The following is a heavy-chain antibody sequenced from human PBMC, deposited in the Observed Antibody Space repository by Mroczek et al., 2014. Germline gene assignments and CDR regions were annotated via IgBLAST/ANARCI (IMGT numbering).Heavy chain of an antibody. CDR2: IYYSGST. Sequence: QVQLQESGPGLVKPSQTLSLTCTVSGGSISSGDYYWSWIRQPPGKGLEWIGYIYYSGSTYYNPSLKSRVTISVDTSKNQFSLKLSSVTAADTAVYYCARVGXGYCSSTSCSYYYYMDVVGQRD. CDR3: ARVGXGYCSSTSCSYYYYMDV. CDR1: GGSISSGDYY. V-gene: IGHV4-30-4*01. D-gene: IGHD2-2*01. J-gene: IGHJ6*03.